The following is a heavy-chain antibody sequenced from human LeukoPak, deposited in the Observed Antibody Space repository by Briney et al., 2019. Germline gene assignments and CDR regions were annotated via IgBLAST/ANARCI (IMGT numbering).Heavy chain of an antibody. J-gene: IGHJ5*02. Sequence: KPSETLSLTCTVSDGSISSYYWSWIRQPPGKGLEWIGYIYYSGSINYNPSLKSRVTISVDTSKNQFPLKLSSVTAADTAVYYCAKGGRWLQFWFDPWGQGTLVTVSS. CDR2: IYYSGSI. V-gene: IGHV4-59*01. CDR3: AKGGRWLQFWFDP. CDR1: DGSISSYY. D-gene: IGHD5-24*01.